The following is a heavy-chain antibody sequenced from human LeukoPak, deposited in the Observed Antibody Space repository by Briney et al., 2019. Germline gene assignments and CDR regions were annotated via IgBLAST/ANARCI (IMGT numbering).Heavy chain of an antibody. CDR3: AKDLEYAWEAIFDY. Sequence: GSLRLSCAASGFTFSSYAMSWVRQAPGKGLEWVSAISGSGGSTYYADSVKGRSTISRDNSKNTLYLQMNSLRAEDTAVYYCAKDLEYAWEAIFDYWGQGTLVTVSS. V-gene: IGHV3-23*01. CDR2: ISGSGGST. CDR1: GFTFSSYA. J-gene: IGHJ4*02. D-gene: IGHD1-26*01.